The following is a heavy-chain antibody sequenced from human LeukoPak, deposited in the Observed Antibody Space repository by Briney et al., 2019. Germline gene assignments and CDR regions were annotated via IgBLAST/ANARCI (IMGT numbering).Heavy chain of an antibody. CDR2: INPNSGGT. CDR3: ARAPVTMVRGSPPGPLGY. Sequence: GASVKVSCKASGYTFTGYYMHWVRQAPGQGLEWMGWINPNSGGTNYAQKFQGRVTMTRDTSISTAYMELSRLRSDDTAVYYCARAPVTMVRGSPPGPLGYWGQGTLVTVSS. J-gene: IGHJ4*02. D-gene: IGHD3-10*01. CDR1: GYTFTGYY. V-gene: IGHV1-2*02.